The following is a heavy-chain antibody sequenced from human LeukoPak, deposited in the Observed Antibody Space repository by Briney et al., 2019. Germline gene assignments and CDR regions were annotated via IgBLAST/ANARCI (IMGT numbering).Heavy chain of an antibody. V-gene: IGHV3-48*01. Sequence: PGGSLRLSCAASGFTFSSYSMNWVRQAPGKGLEWVSYISSSSSTIYYADSVKGRFTISRDNAKNSLYLQMNSLRAEDTAVYYCAREDSGYDLGIDYWGQGALVTVSS. J-gene: IGHJ4*02. D-gene: IGHD5-12*01. CDR3: AREDSGYDLGIDY. CDR2: ISSSSSTI. CDR1: GFTFSSYS.